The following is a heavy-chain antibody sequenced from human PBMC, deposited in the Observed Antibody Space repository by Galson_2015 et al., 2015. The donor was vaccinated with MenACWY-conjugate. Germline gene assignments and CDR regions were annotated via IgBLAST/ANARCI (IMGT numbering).Heavy chain of an antibody. V-gene: IGHV3-74*01. D-gene: IGHD2-8*01. J-gene: IGHJ3*02. Sequence: SLRLSCAASGFSFSSYWMHWVRQLPGKGPVWVSRINSDGSSTSYADSVKGRFTISRDNAKNTLYLQMSSLRAEDTAVYYCARKGPNGRPPDGFDIWGQGTMVTVPS. CDR2: INSDGSST. CDR3: ARKGPNGRPPDGFDI. CDR1: GFSFSSYW.